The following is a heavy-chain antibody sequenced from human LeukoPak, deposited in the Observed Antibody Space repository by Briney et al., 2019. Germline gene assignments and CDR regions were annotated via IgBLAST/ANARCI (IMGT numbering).Heavy chain of an antibody. CDR1: GGSISSSSYY. V-gene: IGHV4-39*01. CDR3: ARHILDHGGLDAFDI. Sequence: SETLSLTCTVSGGSISSSSYYWGWIRQPPGKGLEWIGSIYYSGSTYYNPSLKSRVTISVDTSKNQFSLKLSSVTAADTAVYYCARHILDHGGLDAFDIWGQGTMVTVS. J-gene: IGHJ3*02. D-gene: IGHD4-23*01. CDR2: IYYSGST.